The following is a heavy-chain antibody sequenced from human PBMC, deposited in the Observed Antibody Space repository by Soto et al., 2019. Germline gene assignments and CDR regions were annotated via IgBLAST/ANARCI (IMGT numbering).Heavy chain of an antibody. V-gene: IGHV3-74*01. Sequence: EVQLVESGGGLGQPGGSLRLSCAASGFIFSTYWMHWVRQVPGKGLAWVSRINTDGSRTSYADSVKGRFTISRDNAKNTVYLQMNSLRAEDTAVYFCARVKSGSYDWFDPWGQGTRVTVSS. CDR1: GFIFSTYW. CDR3: ARVKSGSYDWFDP. J-gene: IGHJ5*02. CDR2: INTDGSRT. D-gene: IGHD3-10*01.